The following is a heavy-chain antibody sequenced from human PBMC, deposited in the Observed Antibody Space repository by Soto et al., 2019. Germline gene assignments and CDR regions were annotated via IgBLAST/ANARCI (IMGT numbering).Heavy chain of an antibody. CDR1: GFTFSSYV. D-gene: IGHD3-3*01. CDR3: ARAVYDFWSAYAS. CDR2: ISGSGGGT. Sequence: GGSLRLSCVASGFTFSSYVMNWVRQAPGKGLEWVSVISGSGGGTDYADSVKGRFTISRGNSKNTLYLQMNTLRAEDTAVYYCARAVYDFWSAYASWGQGTLVTVSS. V-gene: IGHV3-23*01. J-gene: IGHJ5*02.